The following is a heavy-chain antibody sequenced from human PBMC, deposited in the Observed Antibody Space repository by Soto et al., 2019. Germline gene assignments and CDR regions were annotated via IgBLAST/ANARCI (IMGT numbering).Heavy chain of an antibody. Sequence: GGSLRLSCAASGFTFSSYGMHWVRQAPGKGLEWVAVISYDGSNKYYADSVKGLFTISRDNSKNTLYLQMNSLRAEDTAVYYCAKDRKNRPRITGTMNYFDYWGQGTLVTVSS. CDR2: ISYDGSNK. J-gene: IGHJ4*02. CDR3: AKDRKNRPRITGTMNYFDY. CDR1: GFTFSSYG. D-gene: IGHD1-20*01. V-gene: IGHV3-30*18.